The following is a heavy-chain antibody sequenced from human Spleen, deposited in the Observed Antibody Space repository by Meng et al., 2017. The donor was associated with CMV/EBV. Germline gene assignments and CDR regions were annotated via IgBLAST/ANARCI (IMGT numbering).Heavy chain of an antibody. CDR3: AKENYDFWSGYYQYYYYGMDV. CDR1: GFTFSSYG. CDR2: IWYDGSNK. Sequence: GESLKIFCAASGFTFSSYGVHWVRQAPGKGLEWVAVIWYDGSNKYYADSVKGRFTISRDNSKNTLYLQMNSLRAEDTAVYYCAKENYDFWSGYYQYYYYGMDVWGQGTTVTVSS. J-gene: IGHJ6*02. V-gene: IGHV3-33*06. D-gene: IGHD3-3*01.